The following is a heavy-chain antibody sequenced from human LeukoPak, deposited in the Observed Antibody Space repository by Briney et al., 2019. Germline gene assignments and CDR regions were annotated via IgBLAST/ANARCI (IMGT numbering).Heavy chain of an antibody. CDR1: GGSISSSSYY. V-gene: IGHV4-39*07. J-gene: IGHJ4*02. CDR2: IYYSGTT. Sequence: PSETLSLTCTVSGGSISSSSYYWGWIRPPPGKGLEWIGSIYYSGTTNYTPSLKSRITISVDTSKNQFSLKLTSMSAADTAVYYCARGWTKYYFDNWGQGTLVTVSS. CDR3: ARGWTKYYFDN. D-gene: IGHD3/OR15-3a*01.